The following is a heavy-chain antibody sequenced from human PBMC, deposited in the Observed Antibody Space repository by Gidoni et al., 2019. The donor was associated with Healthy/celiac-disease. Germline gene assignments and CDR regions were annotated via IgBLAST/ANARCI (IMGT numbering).Heavy chain of an antibody. J-gene: IGHJ6*02. D-gene: IGHD1-26*01. CDR1: GFTFSSYS. Sequence: EVQLVESGGGLVQPGGSLRLSCAASGFTFSSYSMNWVRQAPGKGLEWVSYISSSSSTIYYADSVKGRFTISRDNAKNSLYLQMNSLRDEDTAVYYCARDLPSTTWAYYYYGMDVWGQGTTVTVSS. CDR3: ARDLPSTTWAYYYYGMDV. CDR2: ISSSSSTI. V-gene: IGHV3-48*02.